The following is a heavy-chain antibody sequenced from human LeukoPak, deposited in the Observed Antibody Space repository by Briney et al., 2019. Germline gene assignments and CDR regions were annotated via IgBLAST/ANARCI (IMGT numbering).Heavy chain of an antibody. CDR2: IYYSGST. CDR1: GGSISSYY. Sequence: SETLSLTCTVSGGSISSYYWSWIRQPPGKGLEWIGYIYYSGSTNYNPSLKSRVTISVDTSKNQFSLKLSSVTAADTAVYYCARDTVGIAAAGTQDVGLDYWGQGTLVTVSS. V-gene: IGHV4-59*01. CDR3: ARDTVGIAAAGTQDVGLDY. J-gene: IGHJ4*02. D-gene: IGHD6-13*01.